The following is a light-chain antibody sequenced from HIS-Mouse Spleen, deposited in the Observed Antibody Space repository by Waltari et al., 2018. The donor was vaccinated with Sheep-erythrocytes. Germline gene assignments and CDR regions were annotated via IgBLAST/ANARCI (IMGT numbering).Light chain of an antibody. Sequence: QSALTQPASVSGSPGQSFTISCTGTRSDVGSYNLFSWYQQHPGKAPKLIINEGSKRPSGVSNRFSGSKSGNTASLTISGLQAEDEADYYCCSYAGSSTPWVFGGGTKLTVL. CDR3: CSYAGSSTPWV. CDR2: EGS. CDR1: RSDVGSYNL. J-gene: IGLJ3*02. V-gene: IGLV2-23*01.